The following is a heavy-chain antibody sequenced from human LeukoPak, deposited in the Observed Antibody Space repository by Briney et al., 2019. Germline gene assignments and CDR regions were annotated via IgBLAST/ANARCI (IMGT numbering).Heavy chain of an antibody. V-gene: IGHV3-21*06. D-gene: IGHD5-24*01. CDR2: ISSSGRYI. J-gene: IGHJ4*02. Sequence: AGGSLTLSCADSTSSFSSYTMYWVRQTPGGGLEWVSAISSSGRYIYYADSVKGRFTISRDNAKNLLFLQMDSLRVDGTAMYYCARDINPDHPMMADVDPDYWGQGTLVTVSS. CDR1: TSSFSSYT. CDR3: ARDINPDHPMMADVDPDY.